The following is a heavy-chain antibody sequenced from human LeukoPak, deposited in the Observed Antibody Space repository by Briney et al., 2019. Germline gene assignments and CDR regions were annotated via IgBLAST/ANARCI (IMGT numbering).Heavy chain of an antibody. J-gene: IGHJ4*02. D-gene: IGHD3-22*01. Sequence: SETLSLTCTVSGGSISSSSCSWGWIRQPPGKGLEWIGSIYYSGSTYYNPSLKSRVTISVDTSKNQFSLKLSSVTAADTAVYYCARLVLRQAGYYYDSSGYYFNYWGQGALVTVSS. V-gene: IGHV4-39*01. CDR3: ARLVLRQAGYYYDSSGYYFNY. CDR1: GGSISSSSCS. CDR2: IYYSGST.